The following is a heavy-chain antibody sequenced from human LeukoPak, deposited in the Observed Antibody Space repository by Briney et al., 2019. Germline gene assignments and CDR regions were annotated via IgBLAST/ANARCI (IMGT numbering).Heavy chain of an antibody. D-gene: IGHD6-19*01. Sequence: GGSLRLSCVASGFTFSSYSMSWVRQAPGKGLEWVSSITTSSTYISYADSVKGRFTISRDNAKNSLYLQMNSLRAEDTAVYYCARGKYSGGWFDYWGQGTLVTVSS. J-gene: IGHJ4*02. CDR3: ARGKYSGGWFDY. V-gene: IGHV3-21*01. CDR2: ITTSSTYI. CDR1: GFTFSSYS.